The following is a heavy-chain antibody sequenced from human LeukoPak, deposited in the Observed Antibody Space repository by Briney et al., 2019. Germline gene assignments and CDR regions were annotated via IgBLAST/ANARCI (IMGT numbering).Heavy chain of an antibody. Sequence: ASVKVSCKASGYTFTSYDIHWVRQATGQGLEWMGWMNPNSGNTGYAQKFQGRVTMTRNTSISTAYMELSSLRSEDTAVYYCASWAAAAEGYFDYWGQGTLVTVSS. D-gene: IGHD6-13*01. V-gene: IGHV1-8*01. J-gene: IGHJ4*02. CDR3: ASWAAAAEGYFDY. CDR1: GYTFTSYD. CDR2: MNPNSGNT.